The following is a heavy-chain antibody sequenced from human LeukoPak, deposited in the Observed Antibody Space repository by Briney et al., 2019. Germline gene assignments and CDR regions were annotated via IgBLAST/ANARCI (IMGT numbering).Heavy chain of an antibody. CDR2: IYYSRST. CDR1: GGSISSGDYY. V-gene: IGHV4-30-4*01. Sequence: SQTLSLTCTVSGGSISSGDYYWRWIRQPPGKGLERNGYIYYSRSTYYNPSLKSRVAISVDTSKNQFSLKLSSVTAADTAVYYCAREGFTMVRGAFDYWGQGTLVTVSS. CDR3: AREGFTMVRGAFDY. D-gene: IGHD3-10*01. J-gene: IGHJ4*02.